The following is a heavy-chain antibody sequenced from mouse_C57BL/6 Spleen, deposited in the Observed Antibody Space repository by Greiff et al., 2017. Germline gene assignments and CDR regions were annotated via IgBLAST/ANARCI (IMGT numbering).Heavy chain of an antibody. Sequence: QVQLQQSGAELMKPGASVKLSCKATGYTFTGYWIEWVKQRPGHGLEWIGEILPGSGSTNYNEKFKGKATFTADPSSSTAYMQRSSLTTEDSAIYYCARARPYDSNYEAMDDWGQGTSVTVSS. V-gene: IGHV1-9*01. J-gene: IGHJ4*01. CDR3: ARARPYDSNYEAMDD. CDR2: ILPGSGST. CDR1: GYTFTGYW. D-gene: IGHD2-5*01.